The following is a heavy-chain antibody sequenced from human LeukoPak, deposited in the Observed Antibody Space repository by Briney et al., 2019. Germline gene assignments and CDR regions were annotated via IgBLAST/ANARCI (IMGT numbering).Heavy chain of an antibody. V-gene: IGHV3-21*01. CDR1: GFTFGGNG. J-gene: IGHJ4*02. CDR3: ARSTPSDFYFDY. CDR2: ISSSGTSI. D-gene: IGHD2-2*01. Sequence: GGSLRLSCAASGFTFGGNGMNWVRQAPGKGLEWVSAISSSGTSISYADSVKGRFSISRDNAKNSLYLQMNNLRAEDTAVYYSARSTPSDFYFDYWGQGALVTVSS.